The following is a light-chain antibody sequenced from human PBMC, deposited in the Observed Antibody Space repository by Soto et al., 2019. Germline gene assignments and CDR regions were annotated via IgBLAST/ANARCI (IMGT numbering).Light chain of an antibody. V-gene: IGLV2-8*01. CDR3: KRYAGSNAYV. J-gene: IGLJ1*01. CDR2: EVA. Sequence: QTVLTQPPSASGSPAQSVTISCTGTKNDIGVYDFVSWYQHHPGKAPRLIIYEVAQRPSGVPHRFYGSNSGDTATLTVSGTQAADDVDYISKRYAGSNAYVFGSGTKVTVL. CDR1: KNDIGVYDF.